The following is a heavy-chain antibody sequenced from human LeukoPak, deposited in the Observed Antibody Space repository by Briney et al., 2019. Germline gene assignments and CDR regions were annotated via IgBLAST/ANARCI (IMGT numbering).Heavy chain of an antibody. D-gene: IGHD3-10*01. J-gene: IGHJ4*02. CDR2: ISHSGST. CDR1: GGSFSGYY. V-gene: IGHV4-34*01. Sequence: SETLSLTCAVYGGSFSGYYWSWIRQPPGKGLEWIGEISHSGSTNYNPSLKSRVTISVDTSKNQFSLKLSSVTAADTAVYYCARGGMVRGTIDYWGQGTLVTVSS. CDR3: ARGGMVRGTIDY.